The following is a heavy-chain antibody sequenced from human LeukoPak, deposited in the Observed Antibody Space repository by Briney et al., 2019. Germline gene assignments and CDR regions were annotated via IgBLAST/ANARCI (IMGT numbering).Heavy chain of an antibody. D-gene: IGHD5-12*01. CDR2: IDPKSGGT. CDR3: ARTYGGYGQFDY. CDR1: GYIFIGYY. Sequence: ASVKVSCKTSGYIFIGYYMHWVRQAPGQGLEWMGWIDPKSGGTKYAQKFQGRVTMTRDASISTAYMELSRLRSDDTAVYYCARTYGGYGQFDYWGQGTLVTVSS. V-gene: IGHV1-2*02. J-gene: IGHJ4*02.